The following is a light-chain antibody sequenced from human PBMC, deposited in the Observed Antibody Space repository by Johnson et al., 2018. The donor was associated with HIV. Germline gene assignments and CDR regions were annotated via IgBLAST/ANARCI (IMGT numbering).Light chain of an antibody. V-gene: IGLV1-51*01. CDR2: DTN. Sequence: QSALTQPPSVSAAPGQKVTISCSGSSSNIVNNSVSLYQQLPGTAPKLLIYDTNRRPSGIPDRFSGSKSGTSVTLGINGLQTGDEADYHCRTWDSSLSVYVFGTGTKVTVL. CDR1: SSNIVNNS. J-gene: IGLJ1*01. CDR3: RTWDSSLSVYV.